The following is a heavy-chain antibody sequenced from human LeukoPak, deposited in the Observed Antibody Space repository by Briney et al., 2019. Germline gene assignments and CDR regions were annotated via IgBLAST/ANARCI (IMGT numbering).Heavy chain of an antibody. D-gene: IGHD1-1*01. Sequence: SETLSLTCTVSGGSISSSSYYWGWIRQPPGKGLEWIGTIYYSGSTYYNPSLKSRVTISVDTSKNQFSLKLSSVTAADTAVYYCARDGPLDNDVYDVWGQGTMVTVSS. J-gene: IGHJ3*01. CDR3: ARDGPLDNDVYDV. CDR1: GGSISSSSYY. V-gene: IGHV4-39*02. CDR2: IYYSGST.